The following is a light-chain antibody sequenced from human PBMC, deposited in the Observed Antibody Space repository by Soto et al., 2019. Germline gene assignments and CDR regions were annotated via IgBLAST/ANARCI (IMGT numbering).Light chain of an antibody. CDR1: SSDVGGYNY. Sequence: QSVLTQPASVSGSPGQSITISCTGTSSDVGGYNYVSWYQQHPGKAPKLIIYDVTKRPSGVSNRFSGSKSGNTASLTISGIQAEDEGDYYCGSITRSSTSVFGTGTKLTVL. V-gene: IGLV2-14*01. CDR2: DVT. CDR3: GSITRSSTSV. J-gene: IGLJ1*01.